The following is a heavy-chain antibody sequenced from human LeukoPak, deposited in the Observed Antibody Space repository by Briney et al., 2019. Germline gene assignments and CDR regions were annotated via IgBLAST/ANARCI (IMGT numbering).Heavy chain of an antibody. D-gene: IGHD5-12*01. Sequence: TSETLSLTCTVSGGSLSRYYWSWIRQPPGRGLEWIGYIYYSGSTNYNPSLKSRVTISLDTSRNQFSLKLSSVTAADTAVYYCAGALGGDDRWFDPWGRGTLVTVSS. V-gene: IGHV4-59*01. J-gene: IGHJ5*02. CDR1: GGSLSRYY. CDR3: AGALGGDDRWFDP. CDR2: IYYSGST.